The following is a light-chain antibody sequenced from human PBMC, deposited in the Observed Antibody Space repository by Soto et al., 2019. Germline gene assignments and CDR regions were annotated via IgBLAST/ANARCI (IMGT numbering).Light chain of an antibody. CDR2: WAS. Sequence: DIVMTQSPDSLAVSLGERATINCKSSQSVLYSSNNKNYLAWYQHKPGQPPKLLIYWASTRESGVPDRFSGSGSGTDFTLTSSSLQAEDVAVYYCQQYYSAPLTFGPGTKVDI. V-gene: IGKV4-1*01. CDR1: QSVLYSSNNKNY. CDR3: QQYYSAPLT. J-gene: IGKJ3*01.